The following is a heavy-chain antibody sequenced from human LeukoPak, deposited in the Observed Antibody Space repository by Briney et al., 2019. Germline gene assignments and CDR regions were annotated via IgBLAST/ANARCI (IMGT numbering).Heavy chain of an antibody. D-gene: IGHD1-26*01. CDR2: ISGSGGST. V-gene: IGHV3-23*01. CDR1: GFTFSSYA. CDR3: AKRVVGAPRYFDI. Sequence: GSLILSCAASGFTFSSYAMSWVRQAPGKGLEWVSAISGSGGSTYYADSVKGRFTISRDNSKNTLYLQMNSLRAEDTAVYYCAKRVVGAPRYFDIWGQGTMVTVSS. J-gene: IGHJ3*02.